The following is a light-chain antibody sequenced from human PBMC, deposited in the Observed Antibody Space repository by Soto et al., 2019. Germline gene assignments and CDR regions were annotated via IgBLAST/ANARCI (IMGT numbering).Light chain of an antibody. CDR1: QSVSSN. Sequence: EIVMTQSPATLSVSPRERATLSCRASQSVSSNLAWYQQKPGQAPRLLIYHASTRATGIPARFSGSGSGTEFTLTISSLQSEDFAVYCCQQYNKWPLTFGGGTKVEIK. CDR2: HAS. J-gene: IGKJ4*01. CDR3: QQYNKWPLT. V-gene: IGKV3-15*01.